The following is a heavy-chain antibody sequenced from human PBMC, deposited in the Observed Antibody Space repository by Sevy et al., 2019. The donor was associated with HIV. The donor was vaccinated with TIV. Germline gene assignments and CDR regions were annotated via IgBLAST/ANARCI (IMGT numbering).Heavy chain of an antibody. Sequence: ASVKVSCKASGYTFTGYYMHWVRQAAGQGLEWMGWINPNSGGTNYAQKFQGRVTMTRDTSISTAYMELSRLRSDDTAVYYCARGEIPSRGWGAEAAEYFQHWGQGTLVTVSS. CDR3: ARGEIPSRGWGAEAAEYFQH. CDR2: INPNSGGT. CDR1: GYTFTGYY. J-gene: IGHJ1*01. V-gene: IGHV1-2*02. D-gene: IGHD6-19*01.